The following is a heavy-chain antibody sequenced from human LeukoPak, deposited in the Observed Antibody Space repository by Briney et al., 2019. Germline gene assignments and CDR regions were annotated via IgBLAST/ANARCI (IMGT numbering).Heavy chain of an antibody. J-gene: IGHJ4*02. D-gene: IGHD6-19*01. CDR2: INHSGST. CDR3: ARDPVQSSSGWYVGLDY. Sequence: SETLSLTCAVYGGSFSGYYWSWIRQPPGKGLEWIGEINHSGSTNYNPSLKSRVTISVDTSKNQFSLKLSSVTAADTAVYYCARDPVQSSSGWYVGLDYWGQGTLVTVSS. V-gene: IGHV4-34*01. CDR1: GGSFSGYY.